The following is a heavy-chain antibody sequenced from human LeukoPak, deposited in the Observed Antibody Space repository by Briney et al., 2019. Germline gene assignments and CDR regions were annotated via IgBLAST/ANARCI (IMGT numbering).Heavy chain of an antibody. CDR3: AREATMVRGISWFDP. D-gene: IGHD3-10*01. V-gene: IGHV4-30-2*01. CDR2: IYHSGST. Sequence: PSETLSLTCTVSGGSISSGGYYWSWIRQPPGKGLEWIGYIYHSGSTYYNPSLKSRVTISVDRSKNQFSLKLSSVTAADTAVYYCAREATMVRGISWFDPWGQGTLVTVSS. CDR1: GGSISSGGYY. J-gene: IGHJ5*02.